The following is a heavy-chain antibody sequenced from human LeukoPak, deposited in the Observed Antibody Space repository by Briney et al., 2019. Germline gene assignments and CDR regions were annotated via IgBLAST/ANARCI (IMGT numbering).Heavy chain of an antibody. D-gene: IGHD3-22*01. CDR3: ARQEGLGSGYYL. J-gene: IGHJ4*02. V-gene: IGHV4-38-2*01. CDR2: IYHSGSI. CDR1: GYSISSGYY. Sequence: SETLSLTCAVSGYSISSGYYWGWIRQPPGKGLEWIGSIYHSGSIYYNPSLKSRVTISVDTSKNQFSLKLSSVTAADTAVYYCARQEGLGSGYYLWGQGTLVTVSS.